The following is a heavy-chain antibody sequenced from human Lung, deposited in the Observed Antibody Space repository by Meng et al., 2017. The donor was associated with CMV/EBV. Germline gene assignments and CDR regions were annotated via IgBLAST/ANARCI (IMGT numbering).Heavy chain of an antibody. V-gene: IGHV2-5*02. D-gene: IGHD3-22*01. CDR3: ARQSYYDDSGYYFDY. Sequence: QITLKESGPTLVKPTQTLTLTCTFSGFSLSTSGVGVGWIRQPPGKALEWLALIYWDDDKRYSPSLKSRLTITKDTSKNQVVLTMTNMDPVDTATYYCARQSYYDDSGYYFDYWGQGTLVTVSS. CDR1: GFSLSTSGVG. CDR2: IYWDDDK. J-gene: IGHJ4*02.